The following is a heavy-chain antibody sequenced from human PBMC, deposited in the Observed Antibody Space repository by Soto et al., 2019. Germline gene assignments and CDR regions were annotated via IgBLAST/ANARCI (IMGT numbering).Heavy chain of an antibody. CDR1: GFTFSSYG. J-gene: IGHJ4*02. Sequence: QVQLVESGGGVVQPGRSLRLSCAASGFTFSSYGMHWVRQAPGKGLEWVAVISYDGTNKYYADSVKGRFTISRDNSKTTLFLQMNSLRAEDTALYYCARDRLGGTFDYWVQGKLVNVAS. CDR2: ISYDGTNK. D-gene: IGHD6-19*01. CDR3: ARDRLGGTFDY. V-gene: IGHV3-30*03.